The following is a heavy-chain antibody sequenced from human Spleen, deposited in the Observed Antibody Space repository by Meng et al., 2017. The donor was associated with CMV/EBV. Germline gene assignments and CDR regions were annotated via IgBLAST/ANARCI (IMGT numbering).Heavy chain of an antibody. Sequence: GGFLRLSCAASGFTFSTYWMHCVRQAPGKGLVWVSRINSDGSSTSYAESVKGRFTISRDKAENTLYLQMNSLRVEDTALYYCPRRGAHGAGDHWGQGTLVTVSS. CDR1: GFTFSTYW. J-gene: IGHJ4*02. D-gene: IGHD2-21*01. CDR2: INSDGSST. CDR3: PRRGAHGAGDH. V-gene: IGHV3-74*01.